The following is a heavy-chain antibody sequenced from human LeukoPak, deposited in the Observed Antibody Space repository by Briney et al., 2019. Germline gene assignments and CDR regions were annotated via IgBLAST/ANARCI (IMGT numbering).Heavy chain of an antibody. CDR3: ARVVEMATIIGDAFDI. CDR2: INAGNGNT. Sequence: PGASVKVSCKASGYTFTSYAMHWARQAPGQRLEWMGWINAGNGNTKYSQKFQGRVTITRDTSASTAYMELSSLRSEDTAVYYCARVVEMATIIGDAFDIWGQGTMVTVSS. V-gene: IGHV1-3*01. J-gene: IGHJ3*02. CDR1: GYTFTSYA. D-gene: IGHD5-24*01.